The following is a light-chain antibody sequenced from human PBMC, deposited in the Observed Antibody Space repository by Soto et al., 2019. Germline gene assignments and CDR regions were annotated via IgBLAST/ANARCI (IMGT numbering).Light chain of an antibody. J-gene: IGLJ3*02. Sequence: SALTQPPSVSAAPGQKVTISCSGSSYNIGGNYVSWYVQLPGTAPKFLIYGNNKRPSGIPDRFSGSKSGTSATLGITGLQTEDEADYYCATWDSSLGSVVFGGGTK. CDR1: SYNIGGNY. CDR2: GNN. V-gene: IGLV1-51*01. CDR3: ATWDSSLGSVV.